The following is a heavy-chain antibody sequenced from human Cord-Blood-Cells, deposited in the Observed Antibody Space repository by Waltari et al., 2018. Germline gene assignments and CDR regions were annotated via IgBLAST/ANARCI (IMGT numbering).Heavy chain of an antibody. Sequence: KASGGTFSSYAISWVRQAPGQGLEWMGGIIPIFGTANYAQKFQGRVTITADESTSTAYMELSSLRSEDTAVYYCARDLRPYYGTEDDYWGQGTLVTVSS. J-gene: IGHJ4*02. V-gene: IGHV1-69*01. CDR2: IIPIFGTA. CDR3: ARDLRPYYGTEDDY. CDR1: GGTFSSYA. D-gene: IGHD3-3*01.